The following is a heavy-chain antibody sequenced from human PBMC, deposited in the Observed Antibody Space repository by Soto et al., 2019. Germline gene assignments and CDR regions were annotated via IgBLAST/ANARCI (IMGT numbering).Heavy chain of an antibody. CDR2: LYSTDGT. Sequence: PGGSLRLSCAASGFTFSGKKYLTWVRQAPGKGLEWVSALYSTDGTFYADSVKGRFTISRDNSKNTFYLQLNSLRPHDTAVYYCATWLLREHAFDIWGLGTMVTVSS. D-gene: IGHD2-15*01. V-gene: IGHV3-53*01. CDR1: GFTFSGKKY. CDR3: ATWLLREHAFDI. J-gene: IGHJ3*02.